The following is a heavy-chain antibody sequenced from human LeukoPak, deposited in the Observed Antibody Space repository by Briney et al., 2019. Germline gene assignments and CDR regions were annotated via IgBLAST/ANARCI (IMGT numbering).Heavy chain of an antibody. CDR3: ATDRGWYFDY. CDR2: ISHEGTEK. V-gene: IGHV3-30*03. Sequence: GGSLRLSCAASGFAFSNSGMHWVRQAPGTGPEWVAFISHEGTEKYYADSVKGRFTISRDNSKNTLYLQMNNLRDDDTAVFYCATDRGWYFDYWGQGTLVTVSS. J-gene: IGHJ4*02. CDR1: GFAFSNSG. D-gene: IGHD6-19*01.